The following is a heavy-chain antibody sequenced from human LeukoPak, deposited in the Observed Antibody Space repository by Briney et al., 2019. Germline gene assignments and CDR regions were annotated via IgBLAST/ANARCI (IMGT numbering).Heavy chain of an antibody. CDR1: GFTFSSYG. D-gene: IGHD3-22*01. V-gene: IGHV3-33*06. CDR2: IWYDGSNK. CDR3: AKDKQYYYDIDY. J-gene: IGHJ4*02. Sequence: PGGSLRLSCAASGFTFSSYGMHWVRQAPGKGLEWVAVIWYDGSNKYYADSVKGRFTISRDNSKNTLYLQMNSLRAEDTAVYYCAKDKQYYYDIDYWGQGTLVTVSS.